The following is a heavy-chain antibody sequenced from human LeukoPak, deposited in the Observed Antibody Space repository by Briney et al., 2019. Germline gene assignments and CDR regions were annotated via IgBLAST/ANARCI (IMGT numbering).Heavy chain of an antibody. CDR2: ISTGSRTV. Sequence: GGSLRLSCAASGFTFSTYSMNWDRQAPGKGLEWVSYISTGSRTVYYADSVKGRFTISRDNAKNSLYLQMSSLRDEDTAMYYCAREDGGLDCWGQGTLVTVSS. J-gene: IGHJ4*02. V-gene: IGHV3-48*02. CDR3: AREDGGLDC. D-gene: IGHD3-10*01. CDR1: GFTFSTYS.